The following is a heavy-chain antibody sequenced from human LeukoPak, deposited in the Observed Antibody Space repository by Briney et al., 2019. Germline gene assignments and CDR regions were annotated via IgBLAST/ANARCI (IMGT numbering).Heavy chain of an antibody. D-gene: IGHD3-16*01. J-gene: IGHJ3*02. V-gene: IGHV1-24*01. CDR2: FDPEDGET. CDR3: ATVGGPQLGSNDAFDI. Sequence: ASVKVSCKVSGYTLTELSMHWVRQAPGKGLEWMGGFDPEDGETIYAQKFQGRVTMTEDTSTDTAYMELSSLRSEHTAVYYCATVGGPQLGSNDAFDIWGQGTMVTVSS. CDR1: GYTLTELS.